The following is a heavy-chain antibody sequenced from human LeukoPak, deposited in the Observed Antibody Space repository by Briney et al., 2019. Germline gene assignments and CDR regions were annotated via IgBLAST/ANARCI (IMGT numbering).Heavy chain of an antibody. CDR1: GGTFSSYA. V-gene: IGHV1-69*13. CDR2: IIPIFGTA. J-gene: IGHJ5*02. CDR3: ARQYSSSWFSRRNENWFDP. D-gene: IGHD6-13*01. Sequence: SVKVSCKASGGTFSSYAISWVRQAPGQGLEWMGGIIPIFGTANYAQKFQGRVTITADESTSTAYMELRSLRSDDTAVYYCARQYSSSWFSRRNENWFDPWGQGTLVTVSS.